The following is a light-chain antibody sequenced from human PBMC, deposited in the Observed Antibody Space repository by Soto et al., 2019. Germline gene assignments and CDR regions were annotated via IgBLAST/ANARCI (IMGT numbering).Light chain of an antibody. CDR1: RSISDW. Sequence: DIQMTQSPSTLSPSVGERVTITCRASRSISDWLAWYQQKPGKDPKLLIFDASSLKSGVPSRFSGSGSGTEFTLTISGLQPDDVATYYCLQYSSHSWTIGQGTKVEIQ. V-gene: IGKV1-5*01. CDR2: DAS. J-gene: IGKJ1*01. CDR3: LQYSSHSWT.